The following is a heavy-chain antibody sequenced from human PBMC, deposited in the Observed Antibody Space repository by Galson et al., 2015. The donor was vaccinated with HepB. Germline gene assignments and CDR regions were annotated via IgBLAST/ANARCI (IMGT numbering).Heavy chain of an antibody. CDR3: ARDWGIAVAGTWWFDP. Sequence: SLRLSCAASGFTFSTYNMNWVRQAPGKGLEWVSSISSTSTYIYYADSVKGRFTISRDNTKNSLYLQMNSLRDEDTAVYYCARDWGIAVAGTWWFDPWGQGTLVTVSS. V-gene: IGHV3-21*01. CDR1: GFTFSTYN. J-gene: IGHJ5*02. CDR2: ISSTSTYI. D-gene: IGHD6-19*01.